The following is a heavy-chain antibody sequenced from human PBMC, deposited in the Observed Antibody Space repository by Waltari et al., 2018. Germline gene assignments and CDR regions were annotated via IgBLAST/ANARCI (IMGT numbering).Heavy chain of an antibody. Sequence: QLQLQESGPGLVKPSETLSLTCTVSGGSISSSSHYWGWIRQPPGKGLEWIGKIYYSGITSYTPSLKSRVTISVDTSKNQFSLTLSSVTAADTAVYYCARIESGYYDAFDIWGQGTQVTVSS. D-gene: IGHD3-3*01. V-gene: IGHV4-39*07. CDR1: GGSISSSSHY. CDR3: ARIESGYYDAFDI. CDR2: IYYSGIT. J-gene: IGHJ3*02.